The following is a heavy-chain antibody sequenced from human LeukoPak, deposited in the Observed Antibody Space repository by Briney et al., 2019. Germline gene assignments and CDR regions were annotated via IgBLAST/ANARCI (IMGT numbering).Heavy chain of an antibody. V-gene: IGHV3-7*01. CDR1: GFTFSQYW. Sequence: PGGSLRLSCGVSGFTFSQYWMTWVRQAPGKGLEWVANTKQDGSEKHYVDSVKGRFTISRDNAKNSLYLQMNSLRVEDTAVYYCARGSRAAAESYFDSWGQGTLVTVSS. J-gene: IGHJ4*02. CDR2: TKQDGSEK. D-gene: IGHD6-25*01. CDR3: ARGSRAAAESYFDS.